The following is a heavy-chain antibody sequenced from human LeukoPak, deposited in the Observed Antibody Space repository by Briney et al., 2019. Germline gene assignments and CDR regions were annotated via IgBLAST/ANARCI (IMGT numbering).Heavy chain of an antibody. Sequence: SETLSLTCAVSGYSISSGYYWGWIRPPPGKGLEWIGSIYHSGSTYYNPSLKSRVTISVDTSKNQFSLKLSSVTAADTAVYYCARHPLDMVRGCFDYWGQGTLVTVSS. D-gene: IGHD3-10*01. CDR3: ARHPLDMVRGCFDY. CDR2: IYHSGST. V-gene: IGHV4-38-2*01. CDR1: GYSISSGYY. J-gene: IGHJ4*02.